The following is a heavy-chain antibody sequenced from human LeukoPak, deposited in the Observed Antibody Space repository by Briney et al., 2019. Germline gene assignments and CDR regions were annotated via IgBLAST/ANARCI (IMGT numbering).Heavy chain of an antibody. CDR1: GGTFSSYA. CDR2: MNPNSGNT. Sequence: EASVKVSCKASGGTFSSYAINWVRQATGQGLEWMGWMNPNSGNTGYAQKFQGRVTTTRNTSISTAYMELSSLRSEDTAVYYCARGVAVAGQHWFDPWGQGTLVTVS. J-gene: IGHJ5*02. D-gene: IGHD6-19*01. V-gene: IGHV1-8*02. CDR3: ARGVAVAGQHWFDP.